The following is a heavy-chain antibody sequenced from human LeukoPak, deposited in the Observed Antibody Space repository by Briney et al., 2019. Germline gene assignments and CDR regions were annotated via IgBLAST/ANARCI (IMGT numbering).Heavy chain of an antibody. J-gene: IGHJ6*03. Sequence: PSGTLSLTCAVSGDSMISTNWWSWVRQPPGKGLELIGEIYHTGSTNYNPSLQSRVTISVDTSKNQFSLKLSSVTAADTAVYYCARRRGSGSYFPYYYYYMDVWGKGTTVTISS. V-gene: IGHV4-4*02. D-gene: IGHD3-10*01. CDR1: GDSMISTNW. CDR2: IYHTGST. CDR3: ARRRGSGSYFPYYYYYMDV.